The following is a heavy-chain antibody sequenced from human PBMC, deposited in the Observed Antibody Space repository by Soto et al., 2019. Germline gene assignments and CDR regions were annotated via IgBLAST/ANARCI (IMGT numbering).Heavy chain of an antibody. D-gene: IGHD3-22*01. V-gene: IGHV4-30-4*01. CDR1: GGSIGSGDYY. CDR3: ARRPYYYDSSGYPSDFDWFDP. CDR2: IYYSGST. Sequence: SETLSLTCTVSGGSIGSGDYYWSWIRQPPGKGLEWIGYIYYSGSTYYNPSLKSRVTISVDTSKNQFSLKLSSVTAADTAVYYCARRPYYYDSSGYPSDFDWFDPWGQGTLVTVSS. J-gene: IGHJ5*02.